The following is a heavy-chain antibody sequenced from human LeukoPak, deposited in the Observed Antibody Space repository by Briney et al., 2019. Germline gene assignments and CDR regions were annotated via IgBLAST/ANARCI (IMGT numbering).Heavy chain of an antibody. D-gene: IGHD3-3*01. V-gene: IGHV4-31*03. CDR3: ASGVLRFLEWLYPDAFDI. CDR1: GGSISRGGYY. Sequence: SETLSLTCTVSGGSISRGGYYWSWIRQHPGKGLEWIGYIYYSGSTYYNPSLKSRVTISVDTSKNQFSLKLSSVTAADTAVYYCASGVLRFLEWLYPDAFDIWGQGTMVTVSS. J-gene: IGHJ3*02. CDR2: IYYSGST.